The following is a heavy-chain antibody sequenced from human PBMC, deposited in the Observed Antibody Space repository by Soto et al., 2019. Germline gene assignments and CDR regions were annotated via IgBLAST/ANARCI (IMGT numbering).Heavy chain of an antibody. V-gene: IGHV1-18*01. J-gene: IGHJ6*02. CDR2: ISPYTGNT. D-gene: IGHD3-16*01. CDR3: VMVDNYVTPTPQDV. CDR1: GYIFVNYG. Sequence: QVKLVQSGDEVKKPGASVKVSCKASGYIFVNYGIAWVRQAPGQGLEWMGWISPYTGNTHSATKIQGRLTMTTDKSTSTAYMDLGSLTSDDTAVYYCVMVDNYVTPTPQDVWGQGTTVTVSS.